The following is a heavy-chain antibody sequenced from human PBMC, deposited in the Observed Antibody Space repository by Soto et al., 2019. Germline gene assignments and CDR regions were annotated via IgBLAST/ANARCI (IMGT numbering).Heavy chain of an antibody. J-gene: IGHJ4*02. CDR2: TYSSGST. V-gene: IGHV4-59*08. Sequence: QVQLQESGPGLVKPSETLSLTCTVSGGSISSYYLSWIRQPPGKGLEWIGYTYSSGSTNYNPSLMIRLTISVDTSKTQFSLRLSSVTAADTAVYYCARRYGSSFDYWRQGTLVTVSS. CDR1: GGSISSYY. CDR3: ARRYGSSFDY. D-gene: IGHD3-10*01.